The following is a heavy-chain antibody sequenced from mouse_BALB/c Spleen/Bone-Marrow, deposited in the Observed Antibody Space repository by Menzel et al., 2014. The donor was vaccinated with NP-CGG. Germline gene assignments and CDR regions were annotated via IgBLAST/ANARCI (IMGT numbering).Heavy chain of an antibody. CDR3: ARGITTGYFDN. CDR2: INPGSGGT. CDR1: GYAFTNYL. V-gene: IGHV1-54*01. J-gene: IGHJ2*01. Sequence: QVQLQQSGAELVRPGTSVKVSCKASGYAFTNYLIEWVKQRPGQGLEWIGVINPGSGGTNYNEKFKGKATLTADKSSSTAYMQLSSLTSDDSAVYFCARGITTGYFDNWGQGTTLTVSS. D-gene: IGHD1-1*01.